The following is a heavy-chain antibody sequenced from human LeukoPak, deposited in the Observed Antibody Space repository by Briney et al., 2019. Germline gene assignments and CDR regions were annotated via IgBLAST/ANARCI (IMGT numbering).Heavy chain of an antibody. CDR3: ARRFDH. Sequence: PGGSLRLSCAASGFSFSDYDMNWVRQAPGKGLEWISYISSGSSSTVYYADSVKGRFTISRDNAKNSLYLQMNSLRDDDTAVYYRARRFDHWGQGTLVSVSS. CDR2: ISSGSSSTV. V-gene: IGHV3-48*02. CDR1: GFSFSDYD. J-gene: IGHJ4*02.